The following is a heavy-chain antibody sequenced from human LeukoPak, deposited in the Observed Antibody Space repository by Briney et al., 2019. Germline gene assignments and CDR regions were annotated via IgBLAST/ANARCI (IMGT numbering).Heavy chain of an antibody. CDR3: ARNYDYGGNRFQY. J-gene: IGHJ1*01. D-gene: IGHD4-23*01. Sequence: ASVKVSCKASGGTFSSYAISWVRQAPGQGLEWMGGIIPIFGTANYAQKFQGRVTITADESTSTAYMELSSLRSEDTAVYYCARNYDYGGNRFQYWGQGTLVTVSS. CDR2: IIPIFGTA. V-gene: IGHV1-69*01. CDR1: GGTFSSYA.